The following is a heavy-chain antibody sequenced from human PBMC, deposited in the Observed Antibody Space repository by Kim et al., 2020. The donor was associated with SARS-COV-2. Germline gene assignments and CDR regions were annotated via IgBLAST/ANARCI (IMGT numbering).Heavy chain of an antibody. V-gene: IGHV3-23*01. Sequence: GGSLRLSCAASGFIFNSYAMSWVRQAPGKGLEWVSGISDSGGSTYYADSAKGRFTISRDNSKNTLYLQMNSLRAEDTAVYYCAKVWLVYGDDLAYGWATYSGDSWGQGTLVTVSS. D-gene: IGHD4-17*01. J-gene: IGHJ4*02. CDR3: AKVWLVYGDDLAYGWATYSGDS. CDR1: GFIFNSYA. CDR2: ISDSGGST.